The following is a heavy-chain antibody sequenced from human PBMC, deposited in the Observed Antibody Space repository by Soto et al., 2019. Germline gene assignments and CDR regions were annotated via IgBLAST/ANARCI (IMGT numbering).Heavy chain of an antibody. CDR1: GGSISSGDYY. V-gene: IGHV4-30-4*01. CDR2: IYYSGST. Sequence: QVQLQESGPGLVKPSQTLSLTCTVSGGSISSGDYYWRWIRQPPGKGLEWIGYIYYSGSTYYNPSLKSRGTISVDKSKNKFSLKLSSVTAADKAVYCCARDSDSMIVTRWGQGTLVTVSS. CDR3: ARDSDSMIVTR. J-gene: IGHJ4*02. D-gene: IGHD3-22*01.